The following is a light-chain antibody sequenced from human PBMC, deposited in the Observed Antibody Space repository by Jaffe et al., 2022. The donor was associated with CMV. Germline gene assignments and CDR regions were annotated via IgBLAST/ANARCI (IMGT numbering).Light chain of an antibody. Sequence: EIVLTQSPGTLSLSPGERATLSCRASQSVSSNFLAWYQQKPGQAPRLLIYGASNRATGIPDRFSGIGSGTDFTLTISRLEPEDFAVYYCQQYGSSSPVTFGQGTRLQI. CDR2: GAS. CDR1: QSVSSNF. CDR3: QQYGSSSPVT. J-gene: IGKJ5*01. V-gene: IGKV3-20*01.